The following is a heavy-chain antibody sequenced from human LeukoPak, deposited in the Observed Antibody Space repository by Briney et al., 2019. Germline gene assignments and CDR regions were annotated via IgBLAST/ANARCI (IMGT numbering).Heavy chain of an antibody. CDR2: IYYSGST. J-gene: IGHJ4*02. CDR3: AREAYTNAWYVDY. V-gene: IGHV4-39*02. Sequence: SETLSLTCTVSGGSISSSSYHWGWIRQPPGKGLEWIGSIYYSGSTYYNPSLKSRVTISVDTSKNQFSLKLSSVTAADTAVYYCAREAYTNAWYVDYWGQGTLVTVSS. D-gene: IGHD6-19*01. CDR1: GGSISSSSYH.